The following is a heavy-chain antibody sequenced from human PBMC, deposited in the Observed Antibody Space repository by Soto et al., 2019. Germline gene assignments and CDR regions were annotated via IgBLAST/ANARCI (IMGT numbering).Heavy chain of an antibody. CDR1: GYSFTSHW. V-gene: IGHV5-51*01. J-gene: IGHJ4*02. Sequence: GESLKISCKGSGYSFTSHWIGWVRQMPGKGLEYMGIIYPGDSETRYSPSFHGKVTISADRSIGTAYLQWSSLEASDSAFYFCARSPRSSPYFDYWGQGALVTVSS. CDR2: IYPGDSET. D-gene: IGHD6-13*01. CDR3: ARSPRSSPYFDY.